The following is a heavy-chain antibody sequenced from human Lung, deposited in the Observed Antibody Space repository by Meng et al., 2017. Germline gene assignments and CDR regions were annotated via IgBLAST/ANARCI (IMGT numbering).Heavy chain of an antibody. J-gene: IGHJ4*02. D-gene: IGHD5-24*01. CDR3: ARGPTKMAHDFAY. CDR2: INPSGST. V-gene: IGHV4-34*01. CDR1: GGSFRDYY. Sequence: QVRLQQLGAGLFKPSQTLSLTCVVSGGSFRDYYWSWLRQPPGKGLEWIGEINPSGSTNYNPSLESRATISVDTSQNNLYLKLSSVTAADSAVYYCARGPTKMAHDFAYWGQGTLVTVSS.